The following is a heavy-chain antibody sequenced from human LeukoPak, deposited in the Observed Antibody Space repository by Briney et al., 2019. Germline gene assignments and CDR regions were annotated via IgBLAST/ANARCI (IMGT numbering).Heavy chain of an antibody. Sequence: PGGSLRLSCAASGSTTFSRSWMHWVRQAPGKGLVWVSGIKDDGSDTTYADSVKGRFTISRDNAKDMLYLQMNSLRAEDTAVYYCARDHHAARPGYWGQGTLVTVSS. CDR1: GSTTFSRSW. CDR2: IKDDGSDT. J-gene: IGHJ4*02. D-gene: IGHD6-6*01. CDR3: ARDHHAARPGY. V-gene: IGHV3-74*03.